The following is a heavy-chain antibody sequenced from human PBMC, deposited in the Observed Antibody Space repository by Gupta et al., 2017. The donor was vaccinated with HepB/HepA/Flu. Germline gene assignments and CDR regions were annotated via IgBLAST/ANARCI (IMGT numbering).Heavy chain of an antibody. CDR2: IHYSGST. D-gene: IGHD1-1*01. CDR3: VKLDSGGFDP. J-gene: IGHJ5*02. Sequence: QVQLQESGPGLVKPSGTLSLTCTVSGGPIRSDYWSWIRQPPGKGLEWIGYIHYSGSTNYNPSLKSRVTLSVDTSKNQFSLTLTSVTAADTAIYYCVKLDSGGFDPWGQGTLVTVSS. V-gene: IGHV4-59*01. CDR1: GGPIRSDY.